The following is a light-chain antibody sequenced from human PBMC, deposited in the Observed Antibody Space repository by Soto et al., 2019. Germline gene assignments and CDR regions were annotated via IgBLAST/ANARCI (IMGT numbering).Light chain of an antibody. CDR3: AAWDDGLSGLV. V-gene: IGLV1-47*01. Sequence: QSVLSQPPSASGTPGQRVTISCSGRRSNIGRNYVYWYQQLPGMAPKLLIYGSNQRPSGVPDRFSGSKSGTSGSLAISGLRSEDEGDYYCAAWDDGLSGLVFGGGTKVTVL. CDR1: RSNIGRNY. CDR2: GSN. J-gene: IGLJ2*01.